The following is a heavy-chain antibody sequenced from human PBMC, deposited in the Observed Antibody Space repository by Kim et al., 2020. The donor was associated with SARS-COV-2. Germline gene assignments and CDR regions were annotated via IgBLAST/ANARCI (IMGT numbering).Heavy chain of an antibody. Sequence: KTKYSPKFQGRVTITRDTSANTGYMDLRSLTFEDTAIYYCARDMNPTVYDYWGQGTLVTVSS. J-gene: IGHJ4*02. D-gene: IGHD4-4*01. CDR3: ARDMNPTVYDY. CDR2: KT. V-gene: IGHV1-3*01.